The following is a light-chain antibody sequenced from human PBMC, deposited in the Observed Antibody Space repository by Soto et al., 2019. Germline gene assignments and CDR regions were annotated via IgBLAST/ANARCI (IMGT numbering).Light chain of an antibody. CDR3: QQSYSTRWT. J-gene: IGKJ1*01. CDR1: QSISSS. V-gene: IGKV1-39*01. Sequence: DTEETRSALSLCASVGDRIIITFRAIQSISSSLNLYQRILGKAPKVLIYDASSLESGVPSRFSGSGSGRDFTLTISIVLPEDFATYYCQQSYSTRWTFGQGTKVDIK. CDR2: DAS.